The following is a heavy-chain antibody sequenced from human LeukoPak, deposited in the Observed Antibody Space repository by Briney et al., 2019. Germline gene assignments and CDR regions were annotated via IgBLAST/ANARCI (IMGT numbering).Heavy chain of an antibody. V-gene: IGHV4-59*01. Sequence: SETLSLTCTVSGGSISSYYWSWIRQPPGKGLEWIGHIYYSGSTNYNPSLKSRVTMSVDTSKNQFPLKLSSVTAADTAVYYCARWVGHFDFWGQGTLVTVSS. CDR2: IYYSGST. D-gene: IGHD2-15*01. CDR3: ARWVGHFDF. J-gene: IGHJ4*02. CDR1: GGSISSYY.